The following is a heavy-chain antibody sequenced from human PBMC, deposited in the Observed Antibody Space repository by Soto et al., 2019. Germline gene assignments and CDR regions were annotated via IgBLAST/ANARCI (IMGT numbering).Heavy chain of an antibody. V-gene: IGHV1-18*01. D-gene: IGHD6-19*01. CDR2: ISAYNGNT. J-gene: IGHJ4*02. CDR1: GYTFTSYG. CDR3: ARGHWRAVAGTGSSFDY. Sequence: QVQLVQSGAEVKKPGASVKVSCKASGYTFTSYGISWVRQAPGQGREWMGWISAYNGNTNYAQKLQGRVTMTTDTATSTAYMELRSLRSDDTAVYYCARGHWRAVAGTGSSFDYWGQGTLVTVSS.